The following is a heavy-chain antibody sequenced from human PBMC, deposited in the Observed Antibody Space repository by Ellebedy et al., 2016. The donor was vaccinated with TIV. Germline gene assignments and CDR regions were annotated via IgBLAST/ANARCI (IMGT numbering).Heavy chain of an antibody. D-gene: IGHD6-13*01. CDR3: AKSGPGIAAAGLPFDI. CDR1: GYTFTNYY. V-gene: IGHV1-18*04. Sequence: ASVKVSCKASGYTFTNYYMHWVRQAPGQGLEWMGWISAYNGNTNYAQKLQGRVTMTTDTSTSTAYMELSSLRSEDTAVYYCAKSGPGIAAAGLPFDIWGQGTMVTVSS. J-gene: IGHJ3*02. CDR2: ISAYNGNT.